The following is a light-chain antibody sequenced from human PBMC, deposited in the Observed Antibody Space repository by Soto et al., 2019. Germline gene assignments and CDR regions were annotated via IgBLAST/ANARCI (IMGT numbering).Light chain of an antibody. V-gene: IGLV2-8*01. Sequence: QSALTQPPSVSGSPGQSGTISCTGTSSDVGDYNYVSWYQHQPDKAPKLMIYEVTKRPSGVPDRFSGAKSGNTASLTVTGPQAEDEAGYYCSSYAGRNKFGVFGGGTEL. CDR3: SSYAGRNKFGV. CDR1: SSDVGDYNY. J-gene: IGLJ2*01. CDR2: EVT.